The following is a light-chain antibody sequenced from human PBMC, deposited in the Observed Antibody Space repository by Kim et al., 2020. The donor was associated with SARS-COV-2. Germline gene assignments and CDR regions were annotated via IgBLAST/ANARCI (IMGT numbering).Light chain of an antibody. V-gene: IGKV3-20*01. CDR2: GAS. Sequence: TLSLSPGERATLSCRASQSVTSTYLAWNQTKPGQAPRLLIYGASTRATGIPDRFSGSGSGTDFTLTISRLEPEDFAVYYCQQHGETFGQGTKLEI. J-gene: IGKJ2*01. CDR3: QQHGET. CDR1: QSVTSTY.